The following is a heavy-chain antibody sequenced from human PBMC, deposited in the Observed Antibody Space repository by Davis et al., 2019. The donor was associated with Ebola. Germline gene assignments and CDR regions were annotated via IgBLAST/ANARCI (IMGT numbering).Heavy chain of an antibody. J-gene: IGHJ4*02. V-gene: IGHV1-46*01. CDR1: GYTFTSYY. Sequence: ASVKVSCKASGYTFTSYYMHWVRQAPGQGLEWMGIINPSGGSTSYAQKLQGRVTMTTDTSTSTAYMELRSLRSDDTAVYYCARDVVQYYYDSSGYSIRNKHFDYWGQGTLVTVSS. CDR3: ARDVVQYYYDSSGYSIRNKHFDY. D-gene: IGHD3-22*01. CDR2: INPSGGST.